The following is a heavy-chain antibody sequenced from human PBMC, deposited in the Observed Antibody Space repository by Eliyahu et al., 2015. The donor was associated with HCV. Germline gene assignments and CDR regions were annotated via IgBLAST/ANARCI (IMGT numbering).Heavy chain of an antibody. CDR1: GGTFSSYA. CDR3: ARAWGYVDTAMITGANWFDP. D-gene: IGHD5-18*01. V-gene: IGHV1-69*04. CDR2: SIPILGIA. J-gene: IGHJ5*02. Sequence: QVQLVQSGAEVKKPGSSVKVSCKASGGTFSSYAISWVRXAPGQGLEWMGRSIPILGIANYAQKFQGRVTITADKSTSTAYMELSSLRSEDTAVYYCARAWGYVDTAMITGANWFDPWGQGTLVTVSS.